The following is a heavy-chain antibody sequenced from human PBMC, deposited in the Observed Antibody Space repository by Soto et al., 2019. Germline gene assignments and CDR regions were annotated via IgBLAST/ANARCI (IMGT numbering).Heavy chain of an antibody. V-gene: IGHV5-10-1*01. J-gene: IGHJ3*02. CDR1: GYSFTSYW. Sequence: PGESLKISCKGSGYSFTSYWISWVRQMPGKGLEWMGRIDPSDSYTDYSPSFQGHVTISADKSISTAYLQWSSLKASDTSMYYCARQTEGLDAFDIWGQGTMVTVSS. CDR3: ARQTEGLDAFDI. CDR2: IDPSDSYT.